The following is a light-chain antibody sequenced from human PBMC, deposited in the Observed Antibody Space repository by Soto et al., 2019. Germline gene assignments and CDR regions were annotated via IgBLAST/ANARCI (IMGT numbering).Light chain of an antibody. Sequence: QSVLTQPASVSGSPGQSITISCTGTSSDGGSYNLVSWYQQNPGKAPKLMIYEGSKRPSGVSNRFSGSKSGNTASLTISGLQAEDEADYYCCSYAGSSPVVFGGGTKLTVL. V-gene: IGLV2-23*01. CDR1: SSDGGSYNL. CDR2: EGS. J-gene: IGLJ2*01. CDR3: CSYAGSSPVV.